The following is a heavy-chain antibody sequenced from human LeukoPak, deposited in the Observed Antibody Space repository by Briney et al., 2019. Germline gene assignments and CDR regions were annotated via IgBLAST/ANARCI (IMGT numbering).Heavy chain of an antibody. V-gene: IGHV3-23*01. D-gene: IGHD3-9*01. Sequence: GGSLRLSCAASGFTFSSYAMSWVRQAPGKGLEWVSAISGSGGSTYYADSVKGRFTISRDNSKNTLYLQMNSLRAEDTAIYYCARDADYDILTGYSPFDYWGQGTLVTVSS. CDR2: ISGSGGST. J-gene: IGHJ4*02. CDR3: ARDADYDILTGYSPFDY. CDR1: GFTFSSYA.